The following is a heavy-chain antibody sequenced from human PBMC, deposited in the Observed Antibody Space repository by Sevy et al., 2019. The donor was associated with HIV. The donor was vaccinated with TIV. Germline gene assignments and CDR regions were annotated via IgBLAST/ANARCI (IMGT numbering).Heavy chain of an antibody. J-gene: IGHJ4*02. CDR2: IYRSGST. CDR3: ARAGIAVAGRENYFDY. D-gene: IGHD6-19*01. CDR1: GGSISSSNW. V-gene: IGHV4-4*02. Sequence: SETQSLTCAVSGGSISSSNWWSWVRQPPGKGLEWIGEIYRSGSTNYNPSLKSRVTISVDKSKNQFSLKLSSVTAADTAVYYCARAGIAVAGRENYFDYWGQGTLVTVSS.